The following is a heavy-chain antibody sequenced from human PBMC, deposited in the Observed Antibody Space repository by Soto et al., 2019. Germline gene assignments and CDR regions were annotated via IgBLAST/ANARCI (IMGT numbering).Heavy chain of an antibody. V-gene: IGHV3-48*01. CDR2: IGTSTSNI. CDR3: ASGGSMAY. J-gene: IGHJ4*02. Sequence: GGSLRLSCAASGFTFSSYSMNWVRQAPGKGLEWVSYIGTSTSNIYYADSVKGRFTISRDNAKSSLFLQMNSLRAEDTAVYYCASGGSMAYWGQGTLVTVSS. CDR1: GFTFSSYS.